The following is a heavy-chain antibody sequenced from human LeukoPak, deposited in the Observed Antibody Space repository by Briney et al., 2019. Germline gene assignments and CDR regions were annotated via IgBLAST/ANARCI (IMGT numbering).Heavy chain of an antibody. CDR3: ARHIVYDILTGYFRWYNWFDP. J-gene: IGHJ5*02. CDR1: GYSISSGFY. V-gene: IGHV4-38-2*02. D-gene: IGHD3-9*01. Sequence: SETLSLTCTVSGYSISSGFYWGWIRQPPGKGLECIGSIYHSGSTYYNPSLKSRVTISVDTSKNQFSLKLSSVTAADTAVYYCARHIVYDILTGYFRWYNWFDPWGQGTLVTVSS. CDR2: IYHSGST.